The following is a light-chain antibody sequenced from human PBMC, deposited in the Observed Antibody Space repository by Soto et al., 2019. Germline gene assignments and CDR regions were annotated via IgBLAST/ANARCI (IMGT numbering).Light chain of an antibody. Sequence: EIVLTQSPGTLSLSPGERATLSCRASQSVSSSYLAWYQQKPGQAPRLLIYGASSRATGIPDRFIGSGSGTDFTVTISRLEPEDFAVYYCQQYGSSPLTFGGGTKVEIK. J-gene: IGKJ4*01. CDR2: GAS. CDR1: QSVSSSY. V-gene: IGKV3-20*01. CDR3: QQYGSSPLT.